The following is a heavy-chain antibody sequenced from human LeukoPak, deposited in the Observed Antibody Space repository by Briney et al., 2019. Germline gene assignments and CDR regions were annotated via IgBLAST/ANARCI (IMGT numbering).Heavy chain of an antibody. CDR3: ARQLYYDSSGYYSYYYYYYMDV. CDR2: IYYSGST. D-gene: IGHD3-22*01. Sequence: SETLSLTCTVSGGSISSSSYYWGWIRQPPGKGLEWIGSIYYSGSTYYNPSLKSRVTISVDTSKNQFSLKLSSVTAADTAVYYCARQLYYDSSGYYSYYYYYYMDVWGKGTTVTISS. J-gene: IGHJ6*03. V-gene: IGHV4-39*01. CDR1: GGSISSSSYY.